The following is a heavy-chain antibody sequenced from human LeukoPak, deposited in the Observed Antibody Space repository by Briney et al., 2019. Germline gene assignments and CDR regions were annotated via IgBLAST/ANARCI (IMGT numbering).Heavy chain of an antibody. D-gene: IGHD3-10*01. Sequence: SVKVSCKASGGTVSSYGISWVRQAPGQGLEWMGGIIPSFGTANYAQKFQGRVTITADESTRTAYMELSSLRSEDTAVYYCARLSTGGYYYGSGFDYWGQGTLVTVSS. V-gene: IGHV1-69*13. CDR2: IIPSFGTA. CDR1: GGTVSSYG. CDR3: ARLSTGGYYYGSGFDY. J-gene: IGHJ4*02.